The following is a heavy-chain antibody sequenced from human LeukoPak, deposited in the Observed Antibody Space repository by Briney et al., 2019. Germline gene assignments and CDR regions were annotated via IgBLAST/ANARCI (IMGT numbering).Heavy chain of an antibody. D-gene: IGHD2-2*01. CDR2: INHSGST. V-gene: IGHV4-34*01. J-gene: IGHJ4*02. Sequence: SETLSLACAVYGGSFSGYYWSWMRQPPGKGLEWIGEINHSGSTNYNPSLKSRVTISVDTSKNQFSLKLSSVTAADTAVYYCARDGRGYCSSTSCYIDYWGQGTLVTVSS. CDR3: ARDGRGYCSSTSCYIDY. CDR1: GGSFSGYY.